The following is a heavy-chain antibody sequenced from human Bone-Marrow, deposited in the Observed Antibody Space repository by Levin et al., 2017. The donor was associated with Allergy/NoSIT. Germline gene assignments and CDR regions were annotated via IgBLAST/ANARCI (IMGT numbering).Heavy chain of an antibody. Sequence: PGGSLRLSCTVSGGSISSYYWSWIRQPAGKGLEWIGRIYTSGSTNYNPSLKSRVTMSVDTSKNQFSLKLSSVTAADTAVYYCARDATMALSRFDPWGQGTLVTVSS. V-gene: IGHV4-4*07. CDR3: ARDATMALSRFDP. CDR2: IYTSGST. CDR1: GGSISSYY. J-gene: IGHJ5*02. D-gene: IGHD4/OR15-4a*01.